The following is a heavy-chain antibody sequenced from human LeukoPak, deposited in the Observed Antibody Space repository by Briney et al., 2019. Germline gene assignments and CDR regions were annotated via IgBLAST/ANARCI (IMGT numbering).Heavy chain of an antibody. CDR2: IRYDGNNK. Sequence: PGGSLRLSCAASGFTFSSYDMHWVRQAPGKGLEWVALIRYDGNNKYYADSVKGRFTISRDNSKNSLYLQMNSLRTEDTALYYCAKGGVVTDYYMDVWGKGTTVTVSS. CDR1: GFTFSSYD. J-gene: IGHJ6*03. D-gene: IGHD2-21*02. CDR3: AKGGVVTDYYMDV. V-gene: IGHV3-30*02.